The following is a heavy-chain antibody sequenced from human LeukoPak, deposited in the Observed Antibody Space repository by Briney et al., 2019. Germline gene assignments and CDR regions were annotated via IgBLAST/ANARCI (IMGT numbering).Heavy chain of an antibody. CDR2: MNPNSGNT. D-gene: IGHD3-10*01. Sequence: ASVKVSCKASGYTFTSYDINWVRQATGQGLEWMGWMNPNSGNTGYAQKFQGRVTITRNTSISTAYMELSSLRSEDTAVYYCARGSATMVRGVLAYYYYYMDVWGKGTTVTVSS. CDR3: ARGSATMVRGVLAYYYYYMDV. V-gene: IGHV1-8*03. CDR1: GYTFTSYD. J-gene: IGHJ6*03.